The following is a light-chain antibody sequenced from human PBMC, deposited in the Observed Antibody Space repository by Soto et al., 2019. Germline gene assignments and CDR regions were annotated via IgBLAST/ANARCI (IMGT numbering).Light chain of an antibody. V-gene: IGLV2-18*02. CDR1: SSDIGTYNR. CDR3: SSYTTSSTYV. J-gene: IGLJ1*01. Sequence: QSALTQPPPVSGSPGQSVAFSCTGTSSDIGTYNRVSWYQQPPGTAPKLMIYDVNNRPSGVPDRFSGSKSGNTASLTISGLQAEDEADYYCSSYTTSSTYVFGTGTKLTVL. CDR2: DVN.